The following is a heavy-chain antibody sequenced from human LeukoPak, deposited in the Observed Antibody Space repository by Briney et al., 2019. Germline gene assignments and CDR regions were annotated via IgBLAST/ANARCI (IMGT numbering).Heavy chain of an antibody. J-gene: IGHJ4*02. Sequence: GRSLRLSCAASGFTFSDHAMSWVRQAPAKGLEWVSSINGNGGGSYYIDSVKGRFTISRDNSKNTLYLQMNSLRAEDTAVYYCARGEYCSGGSCYSPEYYFDYWGQGTLVTVSS. V-gene: IGHV3-23*01. CDR1: GFTFSDHA. CDR2: INGNGGGS. CDR3: ARGEYCSGGSCYSPEYYFDY. D-gene: IGHD2-15*01.